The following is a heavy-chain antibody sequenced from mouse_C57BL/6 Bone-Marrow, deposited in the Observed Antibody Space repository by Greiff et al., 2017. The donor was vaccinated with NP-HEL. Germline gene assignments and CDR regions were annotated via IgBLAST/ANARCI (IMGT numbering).Heavy chain of an antibody. Sequence: VMLVESGPGLVAPSQSLSITCTVSGFSLTSYAVSWVRQPPGKGLEWLGIIWTGGGTNYNSALNSRLSIKKDNSKSQVFLKMNSLQTDETARYYCAIHYYDDYFDYWGQGTTLTVSS. V-gene: IGHV2-9-1*01. J-gene: IGHJ2*01. CDR3: AIHYYDDYFDY. CDR2: IWTGGGT. CDR1: GFSLTSYA. D-gene: IGHD1-1*01.